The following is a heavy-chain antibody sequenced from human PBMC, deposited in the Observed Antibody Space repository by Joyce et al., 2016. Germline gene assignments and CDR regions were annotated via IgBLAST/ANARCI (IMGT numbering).Heavy chain of an antibody. D-gene: IGHD3-10*01. V-gene: IGHV4-59*01. J-gene: IGHJ4*02. CDR3: ARAPWFGELN. Sequence: QVQLQESGPGLVKPSETLSLTCTVSGGSISSYYWSWIRQPPGKGLEWIGYIYYSGSTNYNPSLRSPVPISVDTSKNQFCLKLSSVTAADTAVYYCARAPWFGELNWGQGTLVTVSS. CDR2: IYYSGST. CDR1: GGSISSYY.